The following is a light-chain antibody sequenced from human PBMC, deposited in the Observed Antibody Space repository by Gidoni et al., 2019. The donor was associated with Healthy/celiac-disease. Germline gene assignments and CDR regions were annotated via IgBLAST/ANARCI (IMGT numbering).Light chain of an antibody. CDR2: DVS. CDR3: SSYTGSSTLDV. Sequence: QSSLTQPASVYGSPGPSITSSCTGTSRDVGSYHYFSCYQQHPGKAPKFMIYDVSKRPSGVSSRFSGSMSGTTASLTISGLQAEDEADYYCSSYTGSSTLDVFGTGTKVTVL. V-gene: IGLV2-14*01. CDR1: SRDVGSYHY. J-gene: IGLJ1*01.